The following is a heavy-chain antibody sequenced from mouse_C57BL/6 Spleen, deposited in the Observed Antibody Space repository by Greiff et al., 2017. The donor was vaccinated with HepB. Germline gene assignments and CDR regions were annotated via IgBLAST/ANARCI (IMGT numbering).Heavy chain of an antibody. Sequence: VQLQQPGAELVKPGASVKLSCKASGYTFTSYWMHWVKQRPGQGLEWIGMIHPNSGSTNYNEKFKSKATLTVDKSSSTAYMQLSSLTSEDSAVYYCARGRDSPYAMDYWGQGTSVTVSS. CDR1: GYTFTSYW. CDR3: ARGRDSPYAMDY. J-gene: IGHJ4*01. CDR2: IHPNSGST. V-gene: IGHV1-64*01.